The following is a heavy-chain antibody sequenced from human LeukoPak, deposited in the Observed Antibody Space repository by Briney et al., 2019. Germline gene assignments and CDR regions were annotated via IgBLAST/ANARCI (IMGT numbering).Heavy chain of an antibody. CDR1: GGSISSYY. CDR3: ARVSAAGYYYYYYYMDV. CDR2: IYYSGST. J-gene: IGHJ6*03. V-gene: IGHV4-59*01. D-gene: IGHD6-13*01. Sequence: SETLSLTCTDSGGSISSYYWSWIRQPPGKGLEWIGYIYYSGSTNYNPSLKSRVTISVDTSKNQFSLKLSSVTAADTAVYYCARVSAAGYYYYYYYMDVWGKGTTVTVSS.